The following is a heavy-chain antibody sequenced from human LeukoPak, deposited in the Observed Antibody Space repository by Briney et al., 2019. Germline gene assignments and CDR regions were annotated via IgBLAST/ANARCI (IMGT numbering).Heavy chain of an antibody. CDR2: IYTSGST. CDR1: GGSITTTNW. D-gene: IGHD6-19*01. V-gene: IGHV4-4*07. Sequence: SETLSLTCAVSGGSITTTNWWSWIRQPAGKGLEWIGRIYTSGSTDYNPSLKSRVSISVDTSKNQISLKLTSVTAADTAVYYCARDLGSTSGWFDYWGQGTLVTVSS. J-gene: IGHJ4*02. CDR3: ARDLGSTSGWFDY.